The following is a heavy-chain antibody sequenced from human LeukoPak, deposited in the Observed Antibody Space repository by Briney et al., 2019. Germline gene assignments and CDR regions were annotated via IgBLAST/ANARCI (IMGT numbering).Heavy chain of an antibody. D-gene: IGHD3-22*01. Sequence: SETLSLTCTVSGGSISSSSYYWSWIRQPAGKGLEWIGRIYTSGSTNYNPSLKSRVTMSVDTSKNQFSLKLSSVTAADTAVYYCAREYYYDSSGYYYAGAFDIWGQGTMVTVSS. CDR1: GGSISSSSYY. CDR3: AREYYYDSSGYYYAGAFDI. CDR2: IYTSGST. V-gene: IGHV4-61*02. J-gene: IGHJ3*02.